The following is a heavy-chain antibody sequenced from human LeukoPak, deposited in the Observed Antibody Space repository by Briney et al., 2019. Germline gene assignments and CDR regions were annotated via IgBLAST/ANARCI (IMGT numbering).Heavy chain of an antibody. J-gene: IGHJ4*02. D-gene: IGHD3-10*01. CDR2: ISYNGSNK. V-gene: IGHV3-30*04. Sequence: PGRSLRLSCAASGFTFSSYAMHSARQAPSKGLEWSAVISYNGSNKSYADSVKSRFTISRDNSKNPLYLQMNSLRAEDTAVYYFASASGVRGVINYWGQGTLVTVSS. CDR3: ASASGVRGVINY. CDR1: GFTFSSYA.